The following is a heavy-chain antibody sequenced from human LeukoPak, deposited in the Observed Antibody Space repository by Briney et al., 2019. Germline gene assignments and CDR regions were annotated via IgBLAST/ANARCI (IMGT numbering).Heavy chain of an antibody. Sequence: PGGSLRLSCSASGFTFLSYAMTWVRQAPGKGLEWVSAISGSGDNTYYADSVKGRFTISRDNSKNTLYLQMNSLRAEDTAVYYCAKGSSWLFDYWGQGTLVTVSS. CDR1: GFTFLSYA. CDR3: AKGSSWLFDY. J-gene: IGHJ4*02. CDR2: ISGSGDNT. V-gene: IGHV3-23*01. D-gene: IGHD6-13*01.